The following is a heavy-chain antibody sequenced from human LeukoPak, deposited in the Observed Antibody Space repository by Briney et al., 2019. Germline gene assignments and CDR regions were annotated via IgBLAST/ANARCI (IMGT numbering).Heavy chain of an antibody. J-gene: IGHJ4*02. Sequence: SETLSLTCTVSGGSISSSSYYWGWIRQPPGKGLEWIGSIYYSGSTYYNPSLKSRVTISVDTSKNQFSLKLSSVTAADTAVYYCARDIVVVPSFDYWGQGTLVTVSS. CDR3: ARDIVVVPSFDY. V-gene: IGHV4-39*07. CDR1: GGSISSSSYY. CDR2: IYYSGST. D-gene: IGHD2-2*01.